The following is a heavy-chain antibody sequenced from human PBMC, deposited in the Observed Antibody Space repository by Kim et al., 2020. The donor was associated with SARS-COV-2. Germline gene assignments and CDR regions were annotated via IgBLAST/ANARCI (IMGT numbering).Heavy chain of an antibody. Sequence: NPSLKSRVTISVDTSKNQFSLKLSSVTAADTAVYYCARGRVTTVTTVDYWGQGTLVTVSS. D-gene: IGHD4-17*01. CDR3: ARGRVTTVTTVDY. J-gene: IGHJ4*02. V-gene: IGHV4-34*01.